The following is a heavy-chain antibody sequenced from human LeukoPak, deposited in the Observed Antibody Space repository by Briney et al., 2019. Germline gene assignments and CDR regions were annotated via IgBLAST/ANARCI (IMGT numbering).Heavy chain of an antibody. J-gene: IGHJ4*02. V-gene: IGHV4-59*08. CDR2: IYYSGST. Sequence: GSLRLSCAASGFIFNNYGMSWVRQAPGKGLEWIGYIYYSGSTNYNPSLKSRVTISVDTSKNQFSLKLSSVTAADTAVYYCARHVAAAGNFDYWGQGTLVTVSS. CDR1: GFIFNNYG. D-gene: IGHD6-13*01. CDR3: ARHVAAAGNFDY.